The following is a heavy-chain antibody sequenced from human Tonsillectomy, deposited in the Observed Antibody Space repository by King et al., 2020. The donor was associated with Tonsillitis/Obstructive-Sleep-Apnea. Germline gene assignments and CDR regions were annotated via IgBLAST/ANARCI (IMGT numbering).Heavy chain of an antibody. CDR2: VYWDDDK. CDR1: GFSLTTSGVG. CDR3: ARSRLTGSYYHVRWFDP. J-gene: IGHJ5*02. V-gene: IGHV2-5*02. D-gene: IGHD3-10*01. Sequence: ITLKESGPTLVKPTQTLTLTCSFSGFSLTTSGVGVGWIRQPPGKALEWLALVYWDDDKRYSPSLKNRLTITKDTSKNQVVLTTTNMDPVDTATYYCARSRLTGSYYHVRWFDPWGQGTLVTVSS.